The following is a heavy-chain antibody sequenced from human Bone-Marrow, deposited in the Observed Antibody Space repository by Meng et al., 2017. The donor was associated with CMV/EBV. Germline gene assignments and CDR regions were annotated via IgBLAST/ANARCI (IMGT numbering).Heavy chain of an antibody. CDR2: IWYDGSNK. CDR1: GFTFSNGW. Sequence: GGSLRLSCAASGFTFSNGWMSWVRQAPGKGLEWVAVIWYDGSNKYYADPGKGRFTIARDNSKNTLYLQMNSLRAEDTAVYYCARDDQYYDFWSQGNYYYGMDVWGQGTTVTVSS. V-gene: IGHV3-33*08. J-gene: IGHJ6*02. CDR3: ARDDQYYDFWSQGNYYYGMDV. D-gene: IGHD3-3*01.